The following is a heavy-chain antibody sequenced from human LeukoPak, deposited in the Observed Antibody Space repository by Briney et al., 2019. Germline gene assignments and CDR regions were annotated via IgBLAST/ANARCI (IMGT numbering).Heavy chain of an antibody. V-gene: IGHV4-34*01. CDR2: INHSGST. CDR1: GGSFSGYY. J-gene: IGHJ4*02. D-gene: IGHD2-8*01. Sequence: SETLSLTCAVYGGSFSGYYWSWIRQPPGKGLEWIGEINHSGSTNYNPSLKSRVTISVDTSKNQFSLKLSSVTAADSAVYYCARGVMGDYWGQGTLVTVSS. CDR3: ARGVMGDY.